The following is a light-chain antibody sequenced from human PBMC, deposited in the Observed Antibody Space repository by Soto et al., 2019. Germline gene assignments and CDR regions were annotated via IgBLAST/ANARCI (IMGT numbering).Light chain of an antibody. J-gene: IGKJ2*01. Sequence: EIVLTQSPATLSLSPGERATLSCRASQSVSSYLAWYQQKPGQAPRLLIYDASNRATGIPARFSGSGSGTDFTLTITSLEPEDFAVYYCQQRSNWPPESTFGQVTKLEIK. CDR2: DAS. V-gene: IGKV3-11*01. CDR1: QSVSSY. CDR3: QQRSNWPPEST.